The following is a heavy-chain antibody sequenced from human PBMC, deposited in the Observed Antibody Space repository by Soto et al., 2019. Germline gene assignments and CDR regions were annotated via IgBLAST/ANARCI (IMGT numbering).Heavy chain of an antibody. CDR2: ISGSGGST. CDR3: AKASGWFGEFSY. V-gene: IGHV3-23*01. J-gene: IGHJ1*01. Sequence: GGALRLSCAASGFTFSSYAMSWVRQAPGKGLEWVSAISGSGGSTYYADSVKGRFTISRDNSKNTLYLQMNSLRAEDTAVYYCAKASGWFGEFSYWGQGTLVTVSS. CDR1: GFTFSSYA. D-gene: IGHD3-10*01.